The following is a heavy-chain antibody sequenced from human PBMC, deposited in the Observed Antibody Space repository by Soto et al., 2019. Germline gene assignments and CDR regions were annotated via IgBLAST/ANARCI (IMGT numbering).Heavy chain of an antibody. V-gene: IGHV1-18*01. CDR2: ISGFNGHT. CDR3: ARVDPRGVAVVRDY. Sequence: QVQLGQSGPEVKKPGASVKVSCKASGNTFASHGFSWVRQAPGQGLEWMGWISGFNGHTNYALKFQGRVTLTTDTSTSTAYMELRSRRSDDTAVYFCARVDPRGVAVVRDYWGQGTLVTVSS. D-gene: IGHD3-10*01. J-gene: IGHJ4*02. CDR1: GNTFASHG.